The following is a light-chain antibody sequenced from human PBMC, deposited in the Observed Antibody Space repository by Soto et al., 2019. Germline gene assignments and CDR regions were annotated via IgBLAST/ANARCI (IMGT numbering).Light chain of an antibody. Sequence: DIQMTQSPSTLSASVGDRVTITCRASQSISSWLAWYQQKPGKAPKLLIYDASSLESGVPSRFCGSGSGTEFTLTITSLQPDDFATYYCQQYNSYPWTFGQGTKVEIK. CDR3: QQYNSYPWT. CDR2: DAS. V-gene: IGKV1-5*01. J-gene: IGKJ1*01. CDR1: QSISSW.